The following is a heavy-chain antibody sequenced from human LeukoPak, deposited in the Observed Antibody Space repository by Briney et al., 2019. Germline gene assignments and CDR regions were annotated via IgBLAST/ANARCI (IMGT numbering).Heavy chain of an antibody. CDR3: ATVTSFWSGYHIFDY. CDR1: GYTLTELS. CDR2: FDPEDGET. Sequence: ASVKVSCKVSGYTLTELSMHWVRQAPGKGLEWMGGFDPEDGETIYAQKFQGRVTMTEDTSTDTAYMELSSLRSEDTAVYYRATVTSFWSGYHIFDYWGQGTLVTVSS. J-gene: IGHJ4*02. D-gene: IGHD3-3*01. V-gene: IGHV1-24*01.